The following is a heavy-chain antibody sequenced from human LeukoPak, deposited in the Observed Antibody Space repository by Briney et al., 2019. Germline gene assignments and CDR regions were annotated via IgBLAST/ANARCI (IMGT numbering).Heavy chain of an antibody. J-gene: IGHJ4*02. D-gene: IGHD6-13*01. CDR1: GGSISSYY. CDR3: ARGLAAATFDY. Sequence: SETLSLTCTVSGGSISSYYWSWIRQPPGKGLEWIGYIYHSGSTYYNPSLKSRVTISVDRSKNQFSLKLSSVTAADTAVYYCARGLAAATFDYWGQGTLVTVSS. V-gene: IGHV4-59*12. CDR2: IYHSGST.